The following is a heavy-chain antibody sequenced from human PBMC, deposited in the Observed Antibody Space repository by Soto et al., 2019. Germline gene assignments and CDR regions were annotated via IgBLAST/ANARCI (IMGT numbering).Heavy chain of an antibody. D-gene: IGHD1-1*01. V-gene: IGHV3-7*01. J-gene: IGHJ6*02. CDR1: GFTFSSYW. CDR2: INQDGSEK. CDR3: ARMEHNYYYYSLDV. Sequence: LTLSCAASGFTFSSYWMSWVRQAPGKGLEWVANINQDGSEKYYVDSVQGRFTISRDNAKNSLYMQMNSLRVEDTAVFFCARMEHNYYYYSLDVWGQGTTVTVSS.